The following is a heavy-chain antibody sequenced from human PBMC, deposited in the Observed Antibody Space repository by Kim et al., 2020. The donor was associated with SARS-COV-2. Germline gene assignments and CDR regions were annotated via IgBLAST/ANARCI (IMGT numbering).Heavy chain of an antibody. J-gene: IGHJ5*01. CDR3: AREQEMGAARPLDS. D-gene: IGHD6-6*01. CDR2: IAQSGTP. Sequence: GKAVAGMGYIAQSGTPTSNTSLQSRGTISADPSKKQFSLKLSPGTAADTAVYYCAREQEMGAARPLDSWGQGTLVTVSS. V-gene: IGHV4-34*01.